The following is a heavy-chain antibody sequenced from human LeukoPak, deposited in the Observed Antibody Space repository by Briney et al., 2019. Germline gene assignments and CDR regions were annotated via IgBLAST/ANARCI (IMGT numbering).Heavy chain of an antibody. D-gene: IGHD1-26*01. CDR1: GFTFSSYW. V-gene: IGHV3-74*01. J-gene: IGHJ3*02. Sequence: PGGSLRLSCAVSGFTFSSYWMHWVRQAPGKGLVWVSRINTDGSYINYADSVKGRFTISRDNAKNTLYLQMNSLRAEDTAVYYCAREGPRGSYSDAFDIWGQGTMVTVSS. CDR2: INTDGSYI. CDR3: AREGPRGSYSDAFDI.